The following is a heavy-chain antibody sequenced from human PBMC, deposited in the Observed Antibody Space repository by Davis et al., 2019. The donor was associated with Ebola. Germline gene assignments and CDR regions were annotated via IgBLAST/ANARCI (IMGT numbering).Heavy chain of an antibody. CDR1: GFTFSSYS. J-gene: IGHJ3*02. CDR2: ISSSSSYI. V-gene: IGHV3-21*01. CDR3: ARTIYGDYVVCDAFDI. Sequence: GESLKISCAASGFTFSSYSMNWVRQAPGKGLEWVLSISSSSSYIYYADSVKGRFTISRDNAKNSLYLQMNSLRAEDTAVYYCARTIYGDYVVCDAFDIWGQGTMVTVSS. D-gene: IGHD4-17*01.